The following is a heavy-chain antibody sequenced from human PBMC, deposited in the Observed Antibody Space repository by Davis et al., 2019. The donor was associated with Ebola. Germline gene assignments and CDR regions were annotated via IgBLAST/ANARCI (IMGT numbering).Heavy chain of an antibody. Sequence: ASVKVSCKASGYTFTSYAMHWVRQAPGQRLEWMGWINGGNGNTKKSQKFQGRVTITRDTSASTAYMELSSLRSEDTAVYYCAREPIAVAGYYFDYWGQGTLVTVS. CDR1: GYTFTSYA. CDR3: AREPIAVAGYYFDY. D-gene: IGHD6-19*01. CDR2: INGGNGNT. J-gene: IGHJ4*02. V-gene: IGHV1-3*01.